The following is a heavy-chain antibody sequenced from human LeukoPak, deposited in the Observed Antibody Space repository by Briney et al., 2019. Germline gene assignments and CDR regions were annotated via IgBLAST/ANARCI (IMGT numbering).Heavy chain of an antibody. CDR2: IYTSGST. V-gene: IGHV4-4*07. CDR1: SGSISNYY. Sequence: PSETLSLTCTVSSGSISNYYWTWIRQPAGKGLEWIGRIYTSGSTNYNPSLKSRVTMSVDTSKNQFSLKLSSVTAADTAVYYCARDSGGSYYGGLNWFDPWGQGTLVTVSS. CDR3: ARDSGGSYYGGLNWFDP. D-gene: IGHD1-26*01. J-gene: IGHJ5*02.